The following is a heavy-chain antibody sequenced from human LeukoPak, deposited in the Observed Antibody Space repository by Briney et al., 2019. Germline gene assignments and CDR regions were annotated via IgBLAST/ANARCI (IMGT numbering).Heavy chain of an antibody. J-gene: IGHJ4*02. CDR3: ARHGGSHFIY. CDR2: IYHNGMT. V-gene: IGHV4-59*08. CDR1: GGSISPYY. Sequence: PSETLSLTCTVSGGSISPYYLSWIRQPPGKGLEWIAYIYHNGMTRYNPSLMSRVTISVDTSRNQFSLMLDSVTAADTAVYYCARHGGSHFIYWGQGTLVTVSS. D-gene: IGHD3-16*01.